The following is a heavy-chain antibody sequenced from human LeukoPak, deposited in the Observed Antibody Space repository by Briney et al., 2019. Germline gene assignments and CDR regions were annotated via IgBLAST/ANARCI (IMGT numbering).Heavy chain of an antibody. CDR1: GYTFTGYY. D-gene: IGHD6-6*01. CDR2: INLNSGGT. V-gene: IGHV1-2*02. CDR3: ARAGHGATSVGEYMNDY. J-gene: IGHJ4*02. Sequence: GASVKVSRKASGYTFTGYYMHWVRQAPGQGLEWMGWINLNSGGTSYAQKFQGRVTMTRDTSITSAYMELSSLRSDDTAVYYCARAGHGATSVGEYMNDYWGQGTLVTVSS.